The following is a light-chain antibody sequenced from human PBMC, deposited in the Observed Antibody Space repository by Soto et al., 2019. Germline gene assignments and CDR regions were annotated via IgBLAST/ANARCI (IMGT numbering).Light chain of an antibody. J-gene: IGLJ1*01. CDR1: SSDVGSYNL. Sequence: QSVLTQPASGSGSPGRWSTISCTGTSSDVGSYNLVSWYQQHPGKAPKLMIYQVSKRPSGVSNRFSGSKSGNTASLTISGLQAEDEADYYCCSYAGSSTFYVFGTGTKVTVL. V-gene: IGLV2-23*02. CDR3: CSYAGSSTFYV. CDR2: QVS.